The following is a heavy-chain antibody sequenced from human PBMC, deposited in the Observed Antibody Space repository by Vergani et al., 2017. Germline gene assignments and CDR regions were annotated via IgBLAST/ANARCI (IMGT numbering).Heavy chain of an antibody. V-gene: IGHV4-61*02. CDR1: GASINNDFYY. CDR2: IYVSGIT. J-gene: IGHJ3*01. D-gene: IGHD4-23*01. CDR3: AGDNKQLRPSAFDL. Sequence: QVQLQESGPGLVKPSQTLSLTCTVSGASINNDFYYWHWIRQPPGKGLEWIGRIYVSGITDYNSSLQSRVSMSVDTSKNQFSLTLTSVTAADTAVYYCAGDNKQLRPSAFDLWGQGTMVTVSS.